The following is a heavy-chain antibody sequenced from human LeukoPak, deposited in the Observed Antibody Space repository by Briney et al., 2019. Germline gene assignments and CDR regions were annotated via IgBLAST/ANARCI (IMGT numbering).Heavy chain of an antibody. CDR1: GGSFSGYY. J-gene: IGHJ6*03. CDR2: INHSGST. CDR3: ARGGPPGYYYDYYMDV. V-gene: IGHV4-34*01. Sequence: SETLSLTCAAYGGSFSGYYWSWIRQPPGKGLEWIGEINHSGSTNYNPSLKSRVTISVDTSKNQFSLKMSSVTAADTAVYFCARGGPPGYYYDYYMDVWGKGTTVTISS.